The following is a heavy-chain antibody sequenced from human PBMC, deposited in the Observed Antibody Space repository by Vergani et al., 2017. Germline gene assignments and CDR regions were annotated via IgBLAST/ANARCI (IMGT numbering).Heavy chain of an antibody. D-gene: IGHD5-12*01. Sequence: VQLLESGGGVVRPGGSLRLSCEGSGFSFSGYWMHWVRQSPEKGLVWVSRIKSDGSITNYADSVKGRFTISRDNAKNTLYLEMNSLRGDDTAIYYCVRARCSGPCFMSNWFDSWGQGTLVTVSS. J-gene: IGHJ5*01. V-gene: IGHV3-74*02. CDR1: GFSFSGYW. CDR3: VRARCSGPCFMSNWFDS. CDR2: IKSDGSIT.